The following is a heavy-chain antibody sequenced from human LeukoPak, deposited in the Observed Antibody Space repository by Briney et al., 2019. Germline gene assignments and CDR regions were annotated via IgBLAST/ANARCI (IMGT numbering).Heavy chain of an antibody. CDR1: GFTFSSYG. J-gene: IGHJ5*02. CDR3: AKAGSGSYLSWFDP. V-gene: IGHV3-30*18. D-gene: IGHD1-26*01. Sequence: GRSLRLSCAASGFTFSSYGMHWVRQAPGKGLEWVAVILYDGDNKYNADSVQGRFTTSRDNSKNTLYLQMNSLRAEDTAVYYCAKAGSGSYLSWFDPWGQGTLVTVSS. CDR2: ILYDGDNK.